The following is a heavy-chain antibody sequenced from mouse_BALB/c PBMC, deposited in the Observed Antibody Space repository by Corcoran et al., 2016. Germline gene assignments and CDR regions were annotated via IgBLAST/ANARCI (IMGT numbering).Heavy chain of an antibody. CDR1: GYTFTDYD. CDR3: ARRDGNYYFDY. V-gene: IGHV1-84*02. Sequence: QIQLQQSGPELVKPGASVKISCKASGYTFTDYDINWVKQKSGQGLEWIGWIYPGSGNTKYNEKFKGKATLTVDTSSSTAYMQLSSLTSEDTAVYFCARRDGNYYFDYWGQGTTLTVSS. CDR2: IYPGSGNT. D-gene: IGHD2-1*01. J-gene: IGHJ2*01.